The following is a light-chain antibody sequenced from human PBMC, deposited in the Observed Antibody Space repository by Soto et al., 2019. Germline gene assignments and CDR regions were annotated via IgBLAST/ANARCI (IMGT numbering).Light chain of an antibody. V-gene: IGLV2-14*01. CDR3: SAYTTSSTNVV. Sequence: QSALTQPASVSGSPGQSITISCTGTSSDVVSYNYVSWYQQYPGKAPKLMIYDVSNRPSGVSYRFSGSKSGNTASLTISGRQDADEADYYCSAYTTSSTNVVFGGGTKLTVL. CDR2: DVS. CDR1: SSDVVSYNY. J-gene: IGLJ2*01.